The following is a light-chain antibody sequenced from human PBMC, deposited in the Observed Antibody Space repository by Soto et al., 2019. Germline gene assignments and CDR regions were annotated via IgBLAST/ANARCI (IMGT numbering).Light chain of an antibody. CDR1: QSVLHSSSNRNY. CDR2: WAS. J-gene: IGKJ1*01. Sequence: DIVMTQSPDSLAVSLGERATINCKSSQSVLHSSSNRNYLAWYQQKPGQPPKLLIYWASIRESGVPDRFSGSGSGTDFTLTISSLQPDDFATYYCQQYDSYSRTFGQGTKVDIK. CDR3: QQYDSYSRT. V-gene: IGKV4-1*01.